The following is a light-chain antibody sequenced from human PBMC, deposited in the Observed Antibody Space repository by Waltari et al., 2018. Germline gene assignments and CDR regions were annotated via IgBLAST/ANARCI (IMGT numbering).Light chain of an antibody. CDR3: QAWDSSTHVV. CDR1: KLGDKY. CDR2: QHN. V-gene: IGLV3-1*01. J-gene: IGLJ2*01. Sequence: SYELTQPPSVSVSPGQTASITCSGDKLGDKYASWYQQKPGQSPVLVICQHNTRPSGIPARFSASNSGKTATLTISGTQAMDEADYYCQAWDSSTHVVFGGGTKLTVL.